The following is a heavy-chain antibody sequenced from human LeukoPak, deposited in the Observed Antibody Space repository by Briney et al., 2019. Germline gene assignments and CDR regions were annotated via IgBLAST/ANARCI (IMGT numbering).Heavy chain of an antibody. Sequence: PSETLSLTCSISGASISSSNWWSWVRQFPGKGLEWIGEIYYDGITKYNPSLKSRVTISVDKSKTQFSLNLISVTAADTAVYYCARGTLEHCSGASCYPLDSWGQGTLVTVSP. D-gene: IGHD2-15*01. V-gene: IGHV4-4*02. CDR1: GASISSSNW. CDR3: ARGTLEHCSGASCYPLDS. J-gene: IGHJ5*01. CDR2: IYYDGIT.